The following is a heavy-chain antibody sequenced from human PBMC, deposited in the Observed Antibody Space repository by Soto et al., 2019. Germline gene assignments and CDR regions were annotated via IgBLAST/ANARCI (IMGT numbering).Heavy chain of an antibody. J-gene: IGHJ3*02. CDR3: ALASEVGADDAFDI. Sequence: PSETLSLTCTVSGGSISSGDYYWSWIRQPPGKGLEWIGYIYYSGSTYYNPSLKSRVTISVDTSKNQFSLKLSSVTAADTAVYYCALASEVGADDAFDIWGQGTMVTVSS. D-gene: IGHD1-26*01. V-gene: IGHV4-30-4*01. CDR2: IYYSGST. CDR1: GGSISSGDYY.